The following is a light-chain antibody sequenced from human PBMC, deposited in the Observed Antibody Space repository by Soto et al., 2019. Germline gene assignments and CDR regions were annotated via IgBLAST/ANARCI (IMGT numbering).Light chain of an antibody. V-gene: IGKV3-11*01. J-gene: IGKJ4*01. CDR3: QQRSNWPLLT. CDR2: DAS. CDR1: QSVSSY. Sequence: EIGLTQSPATLSLSPGERATLSCRASQSVSSYLAWYQQKPGQAPRLLIYDASNRATGIPARFSGSVSGTDFTLTISSLEPEDFAVYYCQQRSNWPLLTFGGGTKVEIK.